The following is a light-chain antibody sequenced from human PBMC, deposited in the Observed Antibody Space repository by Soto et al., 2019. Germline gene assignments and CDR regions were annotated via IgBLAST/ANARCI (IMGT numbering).Light chain of an antibody. CDR1: QSVSSN. J-gene: IGKJ4*01. CDR2: SAS. Sequence: EIVMTQSPATLSVSPGERATLSCRASQSVSSNLAWYQQRPGQAPRLLIYSASTRATGIPARFSGSGSGTEFTLTISSLQSEDFAFYYCQQFNNWQLTFGGGTKVEIK. CDR3: QQFNNWQLT. V-gene: IGKV3-15*01.